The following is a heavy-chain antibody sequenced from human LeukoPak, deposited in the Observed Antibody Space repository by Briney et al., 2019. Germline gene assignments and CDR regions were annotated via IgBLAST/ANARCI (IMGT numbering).Heavy chain of an antibody. CDR2: ISSSGNTT. Sequence: GGSLRLSCAASGLTFSDYYMSWIRQAPGKGLECVSYISSSGNTTYHADSVKGRFTISRDNAKNSLYLQMSSLRAEDTAVYYCARDGGSSWYFDYWGQGTLVTVSS. CDR3: ARDGGSSWYFDY. CDR1: GLTFSDYY. J-gene: IGHJ4*02. V-gene: IGHV3-11*04. D-gene: IGHD6-13*01.